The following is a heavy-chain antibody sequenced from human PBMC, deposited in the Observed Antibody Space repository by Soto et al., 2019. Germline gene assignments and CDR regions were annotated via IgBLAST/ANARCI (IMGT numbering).Heavy chain of an antibody. CDR3: ARPIAAPPIYYYYGMDV. D-gene: IGHD6-13*01. CDR2: IYPGDSDT. CDR1: GYSFTSYW. V-gene: IGHV5-51*01. J-gene: IGHJ6*02. Sequence: GESLKISCKGSGYSFTSYWIGWVRQMPGKGLEWMGIIYPGDSDTRYSPSFQGQVTISADKSISTAYLQWSSLKASDTAMYYCARPIAAPPIYYYYGMDVWGQGTTVTVSS.